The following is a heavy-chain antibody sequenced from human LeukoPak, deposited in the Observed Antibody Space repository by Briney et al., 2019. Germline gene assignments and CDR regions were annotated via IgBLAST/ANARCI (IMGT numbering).Heavy chain of an antibody. CDR3: ARVSSPRSGYYLGPYGAFDI. D-gene: IGHD3-22*01. CDR1: GGTFISYA. CDR2: IIPSFGTA. J-gene: IGHJ3*02. V-gene: IGHV1-69*05. Sequence: SVKVSCKASGGTFISYAISWVRQAPGQGLGWMGRIIPSFGTANYAQKFQGRVTITTDESTRTAYMELSSLRSEDTAVYYCARVSSPRSGYYLGPYGAFDIWGQGTMVTVSS.